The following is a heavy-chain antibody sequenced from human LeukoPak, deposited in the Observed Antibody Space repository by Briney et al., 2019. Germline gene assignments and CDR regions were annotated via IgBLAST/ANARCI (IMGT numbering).Heavy chain of an antibody. CDR2: FDPEDGET. Sequence: TSVKVSCKVSGYTLTELSMHWVRQAPGKGLEWMGGFDPEDGETIYAQKFQGRVTMTEDTSTDTAYMELSSLRSEDTAVYYCATRIRATSLIDYWGQGTLVTVSS. J-gene: IGHJ4*02. D-gene: IGHD2-2*01. CDR3: ATRIRATSLIDY. CDR1: GYTLTELS. V-gene: IGHV1-24*01.